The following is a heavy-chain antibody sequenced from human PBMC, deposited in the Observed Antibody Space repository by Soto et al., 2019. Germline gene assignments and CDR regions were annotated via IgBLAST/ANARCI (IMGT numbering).Heavy chain of an antibody. J-gene: IGHJ4*02. CDR3: AKGSGPPEYSSSFGFDY. CDR2: ISGSGGST. D-gene: IGHD6-6*01. CDR1: GFTFSSYA. V-gene: IGHV3-23*01. Sequence: EVQLLESGGGLVQPGRSLRLSCAASGFTFSSYAMSWVRQAPGKGLEWVSAISGSGGSTYYADSVKGRFTISRDNSKTTLYLQMNSLRAEDTAVYYCAKGSGPPEYSSSFGFDYWGQGTLVTVSS.